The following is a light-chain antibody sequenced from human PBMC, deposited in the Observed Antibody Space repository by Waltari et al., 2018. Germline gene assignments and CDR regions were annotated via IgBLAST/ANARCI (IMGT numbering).Light chain of an antibody. CDR3: QSADSSGTL. CDR2: KDT. V-gene: IGLV3-25*03. Sequence: SSELTQSPSVSVSPGQTARITCSVDALPDQYAFWYQQKPGQAPVLVIYKDTERPSGIPERFSGSSSGTTVTLTISGVQAEDEADYYCQSADSSGTLFGGGTKLTVL. CDR1: ALPDQY. J-gene: IGLJ2*01.